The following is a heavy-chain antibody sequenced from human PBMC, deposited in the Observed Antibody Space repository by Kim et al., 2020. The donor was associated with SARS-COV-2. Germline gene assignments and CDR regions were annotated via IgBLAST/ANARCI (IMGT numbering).Heavy chain of an antibody. V-gene: IGHV4-31*03. Sequence: SETLSLTCTVSGGSISSGGCYWSWLRQHPGKGLEWIGYIYYSGSTYYNPSLKSRGTISVDTSKNQFSLKLSSVTAADTAVYYCARVEGITIFGVVIIGAFDIWGQGTMVTVSS. J-gene: IGHJ3*02. D-gene: IGHD3-3*01. CDR3: ARVEGITIFGVVIIGAFDI. CDR2: IYYSGST. CDR1: GGSISSGGCY.